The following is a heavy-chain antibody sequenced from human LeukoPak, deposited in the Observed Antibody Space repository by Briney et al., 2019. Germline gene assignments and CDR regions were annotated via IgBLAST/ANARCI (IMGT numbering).Heavy chain of an antibody. CDR1: GFTFSSYA. J-gene: IGHJ4*02. CDR3: ASEIIFGSFDY. Sequence: GGSLRLSCAASGFTFSSYAMHWVRQAPGKGLEWVAVISYDGSNKYYADSVKGRFTISRDNSKNTLYLQMNNLRAEDTAVYYCASEIIFGSFDYWGQGTLVTVSS. CDR2: ISYDGSNK. V-gene: IGHV3-30*04. D-gene: IGHD3-3*01.